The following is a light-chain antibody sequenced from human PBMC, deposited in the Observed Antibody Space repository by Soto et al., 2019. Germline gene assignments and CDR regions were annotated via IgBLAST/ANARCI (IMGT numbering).Light chain of an antibody. CDR3: EEDDSSRARA. J-gene: IGKJ4*01. V-gene: IGKV3-20*01. Sequence: EIVLTQSPGTLSLSPGERATLSCRASQSVSSSYLAWYQQKPGQAPRLLIYGPSSRATGIPDRFSGSGSGTGFTLSITGLQPEDVAVYEDEEDDSSRARACGGGTKVEIK. CDR1: QSVSSSY. CDR2: GPS.